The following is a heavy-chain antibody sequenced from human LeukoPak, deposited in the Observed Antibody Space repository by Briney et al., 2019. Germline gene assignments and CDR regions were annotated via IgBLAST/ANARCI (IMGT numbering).Heavy chain of an antibody. Sequence: ASVKVSCKASGYTFTGYYMHWVRQAPGQGLEWMGWINPNSGGINYAQKFQGRVTMTRDTSISTAYMELSGLRSDDTAVYYCARGPKGGHLDYWGQGALVTVSS. CDR1: GYTFTGYY. D-gene: IGHD3-16*01. V-gene: IGHV1-2*02. CDR2: INPNSGGI. J-gene: IGHJ4*02. CDR3: ARGPKGGHLDY.